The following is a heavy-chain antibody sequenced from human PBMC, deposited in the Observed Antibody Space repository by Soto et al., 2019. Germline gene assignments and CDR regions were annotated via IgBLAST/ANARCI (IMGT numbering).Heavy chain of an antibody. CDR3: ARDTDGLHY. CDR1: GFTFSSYG. V-gene: IGHV3-30*03. J-gene: IGHJ4*02. CDR2: ISYDGSNK. Sequence: PGGSLSLSCAASGFTFSSYGMHWVRQAPGKGLEWVAVISYDGSNKYYADSVKGRFTFSRDNAKNTLYLQMNSLRADDTAVYYCARDTDGLHYWGQGTLVTVSS.